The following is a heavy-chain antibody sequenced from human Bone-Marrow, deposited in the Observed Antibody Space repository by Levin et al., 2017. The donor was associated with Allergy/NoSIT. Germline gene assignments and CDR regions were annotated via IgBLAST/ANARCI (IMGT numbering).Heavy chain of an antibody. CDR2: VSAYNGNT. V-gene: IGHV1-18*01. D-gene: IGHD6-13*01. J-gene: IGHJ6*02. CDR1: GYTFSNHG. CDR3: VRGGQQGVSPYYYYGMDV. Sequence: GESLKISCKTSGYTFSNHGISWVRQAPGQGLEWMGWVSAYNGNTYYAEDFQDRVSLATDRATTTAHMELRSLRSDDTAVYYCVRGGQQGVSPYYYYGMDVWGQGTTVTVSS.